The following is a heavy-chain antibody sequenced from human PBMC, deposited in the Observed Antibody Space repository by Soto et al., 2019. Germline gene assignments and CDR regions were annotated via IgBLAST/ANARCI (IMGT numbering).Heavy chain of an antibody. CDR3: ARGRWPDFDY. CDR2: IYYIGST. V-gene: IGHV4-59*01. D-gene: IGHD6-13*01. J-gene: IGHJ4*02. CDR1: GGSISNYY. Sequence: QVQLQESGPGLVKPSETLSLTCTVSGGSISNYYWSWIRQPPGKGLEWIGYIYYIGSTNYNPSLKSRVTISVDTSKNQFSLKLSSVTAADTAVYYCARGRWPDFDYWGQGTLVTVSS.